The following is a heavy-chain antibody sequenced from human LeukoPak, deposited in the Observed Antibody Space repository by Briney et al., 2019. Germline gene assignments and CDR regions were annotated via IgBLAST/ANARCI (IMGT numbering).Heavy chain of an antibody. CDR2: ISSRSGYI. J-gene: IGHJ4*02. V-gene: IGHV3-21*01. Sequence: GGSLRLSCAASGFTFSSYSMSWVRQAPGKGLEWVSSISSRSGYIYYGDSVKGRFTISRDNAKNSLYLQMNTLRAEDTAVYYCASFDSSGWHYFDYWGQGTLVTVSS. CDR3: ASFDSSGWHYFDY. D-gene: IGHD6-19*01. CDR1: GFTFSSYS.